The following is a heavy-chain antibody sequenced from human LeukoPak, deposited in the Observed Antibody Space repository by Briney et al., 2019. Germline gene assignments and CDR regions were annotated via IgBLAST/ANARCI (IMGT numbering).Heavy chain of an antibody. CDR3: ARHSFIRGGSSWHMYNWFDP. Sequence: PSETLSLTCTVSGGSISSSSYYWGWIRQPPGKGLEWIGSIYYSGSTYYNPSLKSRVTISVDTSKNQFSLKLSSVTAADTAVYYCARHSFIRGGSSWHMYNWFDPWGQGTLVTVSS. V-gene: IGHV4-39*01. J-gene: IGHJ5*02. CDR2: IYYSGST. D-gene: IGHD6-13*01. CDR1: GGSISSSSYY.